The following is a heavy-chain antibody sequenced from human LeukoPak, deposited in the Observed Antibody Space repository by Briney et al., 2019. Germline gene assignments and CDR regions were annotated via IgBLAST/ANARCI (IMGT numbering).Heavy chain of an antibody. CDR3: ARGWGYDYVWGSYRPTYYFDY. CDR1: GGSISSYY. D-gene: IGHD3-16*02. V-gene: IGHV4-59*12. Sequence: SETLSLTCTVSGGSISSYYWSWIRQPPGKGLEWIGYIYYSGSTNYNPSLKSRVTISADTSKNQFSLKLSSVTAADTAVYYCARGWGYDYVWGSYRPTYYFDYWGQGTLVTVSS. CDR2: IYYSGST. J-gene: IGHJ4*02.